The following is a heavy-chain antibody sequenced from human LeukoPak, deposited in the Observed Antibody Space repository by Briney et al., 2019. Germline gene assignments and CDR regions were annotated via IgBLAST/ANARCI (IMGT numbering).Heavy chain of an antibody. CDR2: IYSGGTT. V-gene: IGHV3-53*01. Sequence: GGSLRLSCAASGFTVSSNYMSWVRQAPGKGLEWVSVIYSGGTTYCADSVKGRFTISRDNSKNTLYLQMNSLRAEDTAVYYCAREYCSGGSCYPNWFDPWGQGTLVTVSS. CDR1: GFTVSSNY. J-gene: IGHJ5*02. CDR3: AREYCSGGSCYPNWFDP. D-gene: IGHD2-15*01.